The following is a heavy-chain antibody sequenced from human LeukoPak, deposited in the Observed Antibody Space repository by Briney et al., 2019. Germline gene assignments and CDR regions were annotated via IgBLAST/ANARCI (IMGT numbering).Heavy chain of an antibody. CDR1: GGSISSSSYY. CDR2: IYYSGST. V-gene: IGHV4-39*01. CDR3: ARHESYYDSSGYFGY. D-gene: IGHD3-22*01. J-gene: IGHJ4*02. Sequence: SETLSLTCTVSGGSISSSSYYWGWIRQPPGKGLEWIGSIYYSGSTYYNPSLKSRVTISVDTSKNQFSLTLSSVTAADTAVYYCARHESYYDSSGYFGYWGQGTLVTVSS.